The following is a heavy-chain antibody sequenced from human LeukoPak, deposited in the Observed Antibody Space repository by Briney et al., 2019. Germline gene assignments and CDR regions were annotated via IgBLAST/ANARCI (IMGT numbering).Heavy chain of an antibody. D-gene: IGHD5-24*01. CDR1: GYTFTRYY. V-gene: IGHV1-46*01. Sequence: ASVKVSCKASGYTFTRYYMHWVRQAPGQGLEWMGIIDPSGGSTSYAQNFQGGVTMTRDATTSTVYLELSSLRSEDAAVYYCARDFGEMPNYWGQGTLVTVSS. CDR3: ARDFGEMPNY. CDR2: IDPSGGST. J-gene: IGHJ4*02.